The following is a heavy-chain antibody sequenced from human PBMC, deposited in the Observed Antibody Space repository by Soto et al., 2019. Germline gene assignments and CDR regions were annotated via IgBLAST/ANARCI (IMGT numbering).Heavy chain of an antibody. CDR1: GYSISNGYH. D-gene: IGHD6-6*01. V-gene: IGHV4-38-2*02. CDR2: IYYSGDT. Sequence: SETLSLTCAVSGYSISNGYHWGWIRQPPGKGLEWIGNIYYSGDTFYNPSLKSRVTISVDTSKNQFSLKMNSVTAADTAVYYCARDTTIAARKPFDFWGQGILVTVSS. J-gene: IGHJ4*02. CDR3: ARDTTIAARKPFDF.